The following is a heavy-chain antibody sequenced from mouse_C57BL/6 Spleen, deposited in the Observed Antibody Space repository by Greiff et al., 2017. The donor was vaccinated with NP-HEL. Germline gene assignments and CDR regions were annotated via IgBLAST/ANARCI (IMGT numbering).Heavy chain of an antibody. CDR1: GFTFSSYA. Sequence: EVQLVESGGGLVKPGGSLKLSCAASGFTFSSYAMSWVRQTQEKRLEWVATISDGGSYTYYPEHVKGRFTISRDNAKNNLYLQMRHLKSEDTSMYYCAVYDCYAKDYWGQGTSVTVSS. D-gene: IGHD2-3*01. CDR3: AVYDCYAKDY. CDR2: ISDGGSYT. J-gene: IGHJ4*01. V-gene: IGHV5-4*01.